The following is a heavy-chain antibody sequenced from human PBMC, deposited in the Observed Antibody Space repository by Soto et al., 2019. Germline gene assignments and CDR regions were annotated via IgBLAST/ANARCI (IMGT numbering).Heavy chain of an antibody. Sequence: EVQLLESGGSLVQPGGSLRLSCAASGFTFSTFAMNWVRQAPGEGLEWVSGISGSGGNTQYADSVKGRVTISRDNSKNALYLQMNNLRAEDTAVYYCAKCDVLMTTSGGWCNLFDPWGQGTLVIVSS. CDR3: AKCDVLMTTSGGWCNLFDP. D-gene: IGHD2-21*01. CDR1: GFTFSTFA. CDR2: ISGSGGNT. J-gene: IGHJ5*02. V-gene: IGHV3-23*01.